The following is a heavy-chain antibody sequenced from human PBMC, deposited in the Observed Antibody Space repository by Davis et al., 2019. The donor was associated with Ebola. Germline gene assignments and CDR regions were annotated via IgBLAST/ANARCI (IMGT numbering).Heavy chain of an antibody. D-gene: IGHD6-13*01. J-gene: IGHJ4*02. V-gene: IGHV3-23*01. CDR1: GFTFSSYA. CDR3: ARDLYSSSWYFNY. CDR2: ISGSGGST. Sequence: PGGSLRLSCAASGFTFSSYAMSWVRQAPGKGLEWVSAISGSGGSTYYADSVKGRFTISRDNAKNSLYLQMNSLRAEDTAVYYCARDLYSSSWYFNYWGQGTLVTVSS.